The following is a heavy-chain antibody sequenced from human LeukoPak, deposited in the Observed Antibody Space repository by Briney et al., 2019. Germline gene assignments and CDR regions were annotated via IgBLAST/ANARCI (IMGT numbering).Heavy chain of an antibody. CDR1: GGSISSYY. CDR2: ISYSGST. J-gene: IGHJ6*02. V-gene: IGHV4-59*04. CDR3: VRIYCTSTSCYGDSYYGMDV. Sequence: SETLSLTCTVSGGSISSYYWSWIRQPPGKGLEWIGSISYSGSTYYNPSLKTRVTMSVDTSENQFSLKLSSVTAADSTVYYCVRIYCTSTSCYGDSYYGMDVWGQGTTVTVSS. D-gene: IGHD2-2*01.